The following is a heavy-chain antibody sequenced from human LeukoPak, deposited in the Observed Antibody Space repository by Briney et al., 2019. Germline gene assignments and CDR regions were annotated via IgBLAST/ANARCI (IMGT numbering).Heavy chain of an antibody. V-gene: IGHV4-4*07. CDR3: ARSANFYYMDV. CDR2: IYNSGST. CDR1: GGSMNNYY. J-gene: IGHJ6*03. Sequence: PSETLSLTCSVSGGSMNNYYWSWIRQPPGKGLEWIGRIYNSGSTNYNPSLKSRVTMSVDSSKNQFSLKLSSVTAADTAVYYCARSANFYYMDVWGKGTTVTVSS.